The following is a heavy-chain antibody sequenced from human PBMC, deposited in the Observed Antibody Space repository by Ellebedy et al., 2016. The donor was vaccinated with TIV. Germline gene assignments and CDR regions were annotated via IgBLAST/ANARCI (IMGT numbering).Heavy chain of an antibody. CDR1: GFTFTSYG. Sequence: LSLXXGASGFTFTSYGMHWVRQAPGKGLEWVASISHDGMNKFYADSVKGRFTVSRDNAKNSVYLQMNSLRVEDTAMYYCARADLHSNVVVPAALDSWGQGTLVTVSS. D-gene: IGHD2-2*01. CDR2: ISHDGMNK. J-gene: IGHJ5*01. V-gene: IGHV3-30*03. CDR3: ARADLHSNVVVPAALDS.